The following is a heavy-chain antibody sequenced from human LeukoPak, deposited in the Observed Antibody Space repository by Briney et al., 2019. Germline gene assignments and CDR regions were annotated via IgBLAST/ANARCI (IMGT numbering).Heavy chain of an antibody. CDR2: IRNKANSYTT. V-gene: IGHV3-72*01. Sequence: GGSLRLSCAASGFTFSDHYMDWVRQAPGKGLDWVGRIRNKANSYTTEYAASVKGRFTISRDDSKNSLYLQMNSLKIEDTAVYYCAKAHPRSRFDSWGQGTLVTVSS. J-gene: IGHJ4*02. CDR3: AKAHPRSRFDS. CDR1: GFTFSDHY. D-gene: IGHD2-15*01.